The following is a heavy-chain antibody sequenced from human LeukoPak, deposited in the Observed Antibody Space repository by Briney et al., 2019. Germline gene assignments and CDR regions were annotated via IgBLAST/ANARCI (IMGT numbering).Heavy chain of an antibody. CDR1: GASITRYY. CDR2: LYTNGTV. D-gene: IGHD3-22*01. Sequence: SETLSLTCSVSGASITRYYWTWIRQPVGKGLEWFGRLYTNGTVNYNPSLRSRVTMSRDTSRNQSSLKLTSVTAADTAVYYCARLLGSSGYAGDWYFDLWGPGALVTVSS. CDR3: ARLLGSSGYAGDWYFDL. V-gene: IGHV4-4*07. J-gene: IGHJ2*01.